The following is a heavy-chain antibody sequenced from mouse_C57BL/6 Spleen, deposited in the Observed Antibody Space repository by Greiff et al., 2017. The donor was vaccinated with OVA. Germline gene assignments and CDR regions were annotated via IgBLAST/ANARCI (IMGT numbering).Heavy chain of an antibody. CDR1: GYTFTSYW. CDR2: IDPNSGGT. CDR3: ARTSNWAYYFDY. D-gene: IGHD4-1*01. V-gene: IGHV1-72*01. J-gene: IGHJ2*01. Sequence: VQLQQSGAELVKPGASVKLSCKASGYTFTSYWMHWVKQRPGRGLEWIGRIDPNSGGTKYNEKVKSKATLTVDKPSSTAYMQLSSLTSEDSAVYECARTSNWAYYFDYWGQGTTLTVSS.